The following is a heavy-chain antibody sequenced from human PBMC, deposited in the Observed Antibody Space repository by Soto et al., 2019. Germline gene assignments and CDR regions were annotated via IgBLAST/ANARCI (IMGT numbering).Heavy chain of an antibody. D-gene: IGHD3-3*01. Sequence: ASVKVSCKASGYTFTSYGISWVRQAPGQGLEWMGRISAYNGNTNYAQKLQGRVTMTTDTSTSTAYMELRSLRSDDTAVYYCALVYDFWSGYYIPNYWGQGTLVTVSS. V-gene: IGHV1-18*01. CDR2: ISAYNGNT. J-gene: IGHJ4*02. CDR3: ALVYDFWSGYYIPNY. CDR1: GYTFTSYG.